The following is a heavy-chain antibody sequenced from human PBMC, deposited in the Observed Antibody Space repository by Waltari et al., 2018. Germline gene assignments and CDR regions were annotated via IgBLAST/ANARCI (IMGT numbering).Heavy chain of an antibody. CDR2: ISSSSSTI. V-gene: IGHV3-48*01. D-gene: IGHD1-1*01. CDR1: GFTFSSYS. Sequence: EVQLLESGGGLVQPGGSLRLSCAASGFTFSSYSMNWVRQAPGKGLEWVSYISSSSSTIYYADSVKGRFTISRDNAKNSLYLQMNSLRAEDTAVYYCASVWNDVDYWGQGTLVTVSS. CDR3: ASVWNDVDY. J-gene: IGHJ4*02.